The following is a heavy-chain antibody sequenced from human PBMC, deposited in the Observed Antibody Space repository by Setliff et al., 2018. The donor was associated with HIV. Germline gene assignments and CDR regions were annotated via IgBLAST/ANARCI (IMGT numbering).Heavy chain of an antibody. J-gene: IGHJ4*02. CDR3: AREGDGIDF. CDR2: IYYSGNT. Sequence: SETLSLTCTVSGGSISTSSSYWGWIRQPPGEGLEWIGSIYYSGNTYFSPSLKSRITISVDTSKNQFSLNLRSVTAADTAVYYCAREGDGIDFWGQGTLVTVSS. D-gene: IGHD2-21*02. V-gene: IGHV4-39*07. CDR1: GGSISTSSSY.